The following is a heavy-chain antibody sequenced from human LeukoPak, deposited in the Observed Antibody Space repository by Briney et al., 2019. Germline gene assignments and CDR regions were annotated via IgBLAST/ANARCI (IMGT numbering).Heavy chain of an antibody. CDR1: GFTFSSYA. CDR2: ISGSGGST. CDR3: TAPGRGRGGYDFEY. Sequence: GGSLRLSCAASGFTFSSYAMSWVRQAPGKGLEWVSTISGSGGSTYYADSVKGRFTISRDNSKNTLFVQMNSLRAEDTAVYYCTAPGRGRGGYDFEYWGQGTLVTVSS. V-gene: IGHV3-23*01. J-gene: IGHJ4*02. D-gene: IGHD6-19*01.